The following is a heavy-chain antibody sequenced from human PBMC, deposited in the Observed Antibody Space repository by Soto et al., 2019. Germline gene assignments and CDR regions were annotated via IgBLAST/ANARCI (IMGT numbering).Heavy chain of an antibody. CDR1: GFTFSSYG. D-gene: IGHD2-2*01. Sequence: PGGSLRLSCAASGFTFSSYGMHWVRQAPGKGLEWVAVIWYDGSNKYYADSVKGRFTISRDNSKNTLYLQMNSLRAEDTAVYYCARDYCSSTSCYASVLAALYAMDVWGQGTSVTLSS. CDR2: IWYDGSNK. CDR3: ARDYCSSTSCYASVLAALYAMDV. V-gene: IGHV3-33*01. J-gene: IGHJ6*02.